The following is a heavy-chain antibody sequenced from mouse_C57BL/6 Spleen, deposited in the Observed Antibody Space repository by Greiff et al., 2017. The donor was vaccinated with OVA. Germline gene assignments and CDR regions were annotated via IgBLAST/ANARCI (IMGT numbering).Heavy chain of an antibody. CDR2: IDPSDSYT. Sequence: QVQLQQPGAELVMPGASVKLSCKASGYTFTSYWMHWVKQRPGQGLEWIGEIDPSDSYTNYNQKFKGKSTLTVDKSSSTAYMQLSSLTSEDSAVYYCARQTGTRGWYFDVWGTGTTVTVSS. CDR3: ARQTGTRGWYFDV. J-gene: IGHJ1*03. D-gene: IGHD4-1*01. CDR1: GYTFTSYW. V-gene: IGHV1-69*01.